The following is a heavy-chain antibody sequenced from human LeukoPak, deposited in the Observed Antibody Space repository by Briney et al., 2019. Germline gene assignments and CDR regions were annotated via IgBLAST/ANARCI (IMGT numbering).Heavy chain of an antibody. CDR1: RYTFTNYD. D-gene: IGHD3-22*01. V-gene: IGHV7-4-1*02. CDR2: INTNTGNP. Sequence: ASVKVSCKASRYTFTNYDMNWVRQAPGQGLEWMEWINTNTGNPTYAQGFTGRFVFSLDTSVSTAYLQISSLKAEDTAVYYCARGLHYYDSSGYPNFDYWGQGTLVTVSS. J-gene: IGHJ4*02. CDR3: ARGLHYYDSSGYPNFDY.